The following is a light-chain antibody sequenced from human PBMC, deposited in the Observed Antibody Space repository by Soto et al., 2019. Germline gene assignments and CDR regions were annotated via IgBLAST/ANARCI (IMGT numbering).Light chain of an antibody. Sequence: EIVMTQSPATLSVSPGERATLSCRASQSVSSNLAWYQQKPGQAPRLLIYGASTRATGIPARFSGSGPGTEFTLTISSLQSEDFAVYYCQQYNNWPLTFGPGTKVDI. CDR3: QQYNNWPLT. CDR1: QSVSSN. CDR2: GAS. V-gene: IGKV3-15*01. J-gene: IGKJ3*01.